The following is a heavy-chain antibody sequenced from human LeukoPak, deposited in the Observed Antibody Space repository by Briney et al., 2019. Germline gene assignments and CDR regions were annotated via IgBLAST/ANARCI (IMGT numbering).Heavy chain of an antibody. J-gene: IGHJ6*02. CDR1: GFTFTSYG. Sequence: GGSLRLSCGASGFTFTSYGMHWVRQAPGKGLEWVAVISYDGTNKFYADSVKGRFTISRDNSKNTLYLQMNSLRAEDTAVYYCARELTGQLLLPLRAYYYYGMDVWGQGTTVTVSS. CDR2: ISYDGTNK. V-gene: IGHV3-30*03. CDR3: ARELTGQLLLPLRAYYYYGMDV. D-gene: IGHD2-15*01.